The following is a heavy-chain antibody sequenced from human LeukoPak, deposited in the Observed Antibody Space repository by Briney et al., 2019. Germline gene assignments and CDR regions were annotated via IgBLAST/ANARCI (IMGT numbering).Heavy chain of an antibody. CDR1: GGSISSYY. Sequence: ASETLSLTCTVSGGSISSYYWSWIRQPPGKGLEGVGNINYSGSTNYNSSLKSRVTISVDTSKNQFSLKLSSVTAADTAVYYWAREGDSSGYYIGAFDIWGQGTMVTVSS. V-gene: IGHV4-59*01. D-gene: IGHD3-22*01. CDR2: INYSGST. CDR3: AREGDSSGYYIGAFDI. J-gene: IGHJ3*02.